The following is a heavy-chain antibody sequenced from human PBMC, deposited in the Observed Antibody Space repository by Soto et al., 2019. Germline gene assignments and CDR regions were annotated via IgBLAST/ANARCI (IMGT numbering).Heavy chain of an antibody. CDR1: GGTFSTYG. J-gene: IGHJ4*02. CDR2: IIPIFGTT. V-gene: IGHV1-69*01. CDR3: ACGGVRVFYSPLRIDN. Sequence: QVQLVKSGAEVKKPGSSVKVSCKSSGGTFSTYGFFWVRQAPGQGLEWMGGIIPIFGTTNYAQKFQDRVTLTTVVSTSTVYMDLSSFASEVTAVYYWACGGVRVFYSPLRIDNWGQRTLVTVSS. D-gene: IGHD2-15*01.